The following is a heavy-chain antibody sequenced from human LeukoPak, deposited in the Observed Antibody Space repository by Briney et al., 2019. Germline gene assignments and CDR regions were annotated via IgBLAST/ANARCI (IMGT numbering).Heavy chain of an antibody. J-gene: IGHJ5*02. D-gene: IGHD3-16*01. CDR3: AKDSLKEGGHWFDP. CDR1: EFTFSSYA. V-gene: IGHV3-23*01. CDR2: IGGSGVNT. Sequence: GAALRLSCAASEFTFSSYAMSCGRQAPGKGLEWVSAIGGSGVNTYYADSVKGRFTISRDNSKNTLYLQMNSLRAEDTAVYYCAKDSLKEGGHWFDPWGQGTLVTVSS.